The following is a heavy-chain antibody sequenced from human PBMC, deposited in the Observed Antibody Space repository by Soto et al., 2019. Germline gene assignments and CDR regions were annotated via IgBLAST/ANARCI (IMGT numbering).Heavy chain of an antibody. Sequence: QVQLVESGGGVVQPGRSLRLSCAASGFTFSSYAMHWVRQAPGKGLEWVAVISYDGSNKYYADSVKGRFTISRDNSKNTLYLQMNSLRAEGTAVYYCAREVWGGYWGQGTLVTVSS. CDR2: ISYDGSNK. CDR1: GFTFSSYA. CDR3: AREVWGGY. J-gene: IGHJ4*02. V-gene: IGHV3-30-3*01. D-gene: IGHD7-27*01.